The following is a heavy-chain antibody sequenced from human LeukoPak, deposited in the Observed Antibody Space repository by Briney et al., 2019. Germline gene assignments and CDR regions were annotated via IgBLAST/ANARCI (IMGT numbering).Heavy chain of an antibody. Sequence: ASVKVSCKASGYTFTGYHIHWLRQAPGQGLEWVGWIDPYSGDTSSAQKFQGRVTMTRDTSINTAYMELTGLKSDDTAVFYCARVQMVLMVYSLFDFWGQGSQVIVSS. CDR2: IDPYSGDT. D-gene: IGHD2-8*01. CDR1: GYTFTGYH. V-gene: IGHV1-2*02. J-gene: IGHJ4*02. CDR3: ARVQMVLMVYSLFDF.